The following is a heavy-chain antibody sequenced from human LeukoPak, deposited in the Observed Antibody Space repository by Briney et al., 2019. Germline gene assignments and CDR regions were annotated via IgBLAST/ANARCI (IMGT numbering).Heavy chain of an antibody. D-gene: IGHD3-22*01. CDR3: AKGMIVMAFDI. CDR2: ISWNSGNI. V-gene: IGHV3-9*01. Sequence: PGGSLRLSCAASGFSFDDYAMHWVRQAPGKGLEWVSGISWNSGNIGYADSVKGRFTISGDNANNSLYLQMNSLRPEDTALYYYAKGMIVMAFDIWGPGTMVTVSS. J-gene: IGHJ3*02. CDR1: GFSFDDYA.